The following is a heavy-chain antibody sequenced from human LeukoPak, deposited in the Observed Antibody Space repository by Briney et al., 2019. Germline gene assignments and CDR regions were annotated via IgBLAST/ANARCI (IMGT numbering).Heavy chain of an antibody. D-gene: IGHD1-26*01. CDR3: AKEYKVGTTTKCFQH. V-gene: IGHV3-23*01. Sequence: TGGSLRLSCAASGFTISNYAMSWIRQAPGKGLEWVSGISISGATTYYADSVKGRFTISRDNSKNTMYLEVNSLRAEDTAIYYCAKEYKVGTTTKCFQHWGQGTLVTVSS. CDR2: ISISGATT. J-gene: IGHJ1*01. CDR1: GFTISNYA.